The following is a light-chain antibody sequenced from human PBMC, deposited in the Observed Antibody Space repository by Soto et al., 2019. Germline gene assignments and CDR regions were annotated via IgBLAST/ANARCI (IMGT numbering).Light chain of an antibody. J-gene: IGKJ1*01. CDR3: QQYGSYSPWT. Sequence: DIQMTQSPSTLSASVGDRVTITCRASQSIGSWLAWYQQKPGKAPKLLIYKASSLESGVPSRFSGSGSGTAFTLTISSRQPDDFASYYCQQYGSYSPWTFGQGTKVEIK. V-gene: IGKV1-5*03. CDR1: QSIGSW. CDR2: KAS.